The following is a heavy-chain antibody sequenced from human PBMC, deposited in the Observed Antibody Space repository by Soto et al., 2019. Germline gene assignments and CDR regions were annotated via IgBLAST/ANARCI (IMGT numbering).Heavy chain of an antibody. D-gene: IGHD2-15*01. CDR2: ISAYNGNT. J-gene: IGHJ3*02. CDR1: GYTFTSYG. V-gene: IGHV1-18*01. CDR3: ARDLNVCCGSCYPYFDAFDI. Sequence: ASVKVSCKASGYTFTSYGISWVRQAPGQGLEWMGWISAYNGNTNYAQKLQGRVTMTTDTSTSTAYMELRSLRSDDTAVYYCARDLNVCCGSCYPYFDAFDIWGQGTMVTVSS.